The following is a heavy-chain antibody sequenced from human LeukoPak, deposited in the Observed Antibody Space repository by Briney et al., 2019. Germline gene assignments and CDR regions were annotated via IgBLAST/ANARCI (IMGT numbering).Heavy chain of an antibody. J-gene: IGHJ4*02. CDR3: ASPPTKTTVTTENY. Sequence: PSETLSLTCAVYGGSFSGYHWNWIRQSPGKGLEWIGETNHRGSINQNPSLKSRVTMSVDTSKNQFSLKLSSVTAADTAVYYCASPPTKTTVTTENYWGQGTLVTVSS. D-gene: IGHD4-17*01. CDR2: TNHRGSI. V-gene: IGHV4-34*01. CDR1: GGSFSGYH.